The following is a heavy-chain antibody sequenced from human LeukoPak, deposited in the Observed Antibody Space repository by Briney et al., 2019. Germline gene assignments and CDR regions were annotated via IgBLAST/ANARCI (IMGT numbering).Heavy chain of an antibody. CDR3: AKGEASSGWFFDY. J-gene: IGHJ4*02. V-gene: IGHV3-7*03. CDR2: IKQDGSEK. CDR1: GFTFSSYW. Sequence: GGSLRLSCAASGFTFSSYWMSWVRQAPGKGLEWVANIKQDGSEKYYVDSVKGRFTISRDNAKNSLYLQMNSLRAEDTAVYCCAKGEASSGWFFDYWGQGTLVTVSS. D-gene: IGHD6-19*01.